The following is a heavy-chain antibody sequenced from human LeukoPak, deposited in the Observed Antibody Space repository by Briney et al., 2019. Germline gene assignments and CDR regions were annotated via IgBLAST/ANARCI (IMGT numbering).Heavy chain of an antibody. V-gene: IGHV1-18*01. CDR2: ISAYNGNT. Sequence: ASVKVSCKASGYTFTSYGISWVRQAPGQGLEWMGWISAYNGNTNYAQKLQGRVTMTTDTSTSTAYMELRSLRSDDTAVYYCARRSAIKLYYYGMDVWGQGTTVTVSS. J-gene: IGHJ6*02. CDR1: GYTFTSYG. CDR3: ARRSAIKLYYYGMDV. D-gene: IGHD2-21*02.